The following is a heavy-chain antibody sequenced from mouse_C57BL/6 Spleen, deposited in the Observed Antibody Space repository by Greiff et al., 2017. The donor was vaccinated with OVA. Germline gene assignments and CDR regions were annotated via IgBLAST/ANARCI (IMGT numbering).Heavy chain of an antibody. J-gene: IGHJ3*01. Sequence: VQLQQSGAELVRPGASVKLSCTASGFNIKDDYMHWVKQRPEQGLEWIGWIDPENGDTEYASKFQGKATITADTSSNTAYLQLSSLTSEDTAVYYCTTGYYSNFAYWGQGTLVTVSA. CDR2: IDPENGDT. CDR1: GFNIKDDY. V-gene: IGHV14-4*01. D-gene: IGHD2-5*01. CDR3: TTGYYSNFAY.